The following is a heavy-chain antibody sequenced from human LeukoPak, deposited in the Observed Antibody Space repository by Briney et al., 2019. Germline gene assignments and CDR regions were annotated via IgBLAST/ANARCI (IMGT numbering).Heavy chain of an antibody. D-gene: IGHD3-3*01. V-gene: IGHV1-2*02. CDR2: INPNSGGS. J-gene: IGHJ4*02. Sequence: ASVKVSCKASGYTFTGYCMHWVRQAPGQGLEWLGWINPNSGGSNYAQKFQGRVTMTRDTSISTAYMELIRLTSDDTAVYHCARAPPTGWSGYYYFDYWGQGTLVTVSS. CDR3: ARAPPTGWSGYYYFDY. CDR1: GYTFTGYC.